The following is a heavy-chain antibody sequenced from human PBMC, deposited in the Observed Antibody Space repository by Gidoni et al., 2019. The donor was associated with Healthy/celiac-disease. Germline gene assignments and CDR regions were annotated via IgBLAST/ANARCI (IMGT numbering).Heavy chain of an antibody. CDR2: IYYSGST. CDR1: GGSISSSSYY. CDR3: ATPLLWFGELDYYYYGMDV. D-gene: IGHD3-10*01. J-gene: IGHJ6*02. Sequence: QLQLQESGPGMVKPSETLSLTCTVSGGSISSSSYYWGWIRQPPGKGLEWIGSIYYSGSTYYNPSLKSRVTISVDTSKNQFSLKLSSVTAADTAVYYCATPLLWFGELDYYYYGMDVWGQGTTVTVSS. V-gene: IGHV4-39*01.